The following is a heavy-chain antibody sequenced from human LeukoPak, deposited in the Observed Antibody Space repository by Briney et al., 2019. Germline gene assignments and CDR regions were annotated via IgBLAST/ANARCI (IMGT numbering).Heavy chain of an antibody. V-gene: IGHV3-30*02. D-gene: IGHD2-21*01. CDR3: CGDFDY. J-gene: IGHJ4*02. CDR1: GITFNSYG. CDR2: IRYDGSNE. Sequence: GGSLRLSCAASGITFNSYGMHWVRQAPDKGLEWVAFIRYDGSNEYYADSVKGRFTISRDNSKNTLYLQTNSLRGEDTAVYYCCGDFDYWGQGTLVTVSS.